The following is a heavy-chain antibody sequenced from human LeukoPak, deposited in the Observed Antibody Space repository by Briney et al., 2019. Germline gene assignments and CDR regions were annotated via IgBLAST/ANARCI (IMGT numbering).Heavy chain of an antibody. CDR3: ARVSRSSWSFDF. D-gene: IGHD6-13*01. CDR2: IYYSGST. V-gene: IGHV4-59*01. Sequence: PSETLSLTCTVSGGSISSSYWTWIRQPPAKSLEWNGYIYYSGSTNHNPSLKSRVTISIDTSKNQFSLKLSSVTAADTAVYYCARVSRSSWSFDFWGQGTLVTVSS. J-gene: IGHJ4*02. CDR1: GGSISSSY.